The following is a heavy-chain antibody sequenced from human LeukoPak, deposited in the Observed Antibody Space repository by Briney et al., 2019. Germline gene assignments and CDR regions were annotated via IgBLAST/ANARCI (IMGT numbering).Heavy chain of an antibody. CDR2: IIPIFGTA. Sequence: SVKVSCKASGGTFSSYAISWVRQAPGQGLEWMGGIIPIFGTANYAQKFQGRVTITADKSTSTAYMELSSLRSEGTAVYYCARAREDLWFGESRTYYFDYWGQGTLVTVSS. J-gene: IGHJ4*02. CDR3: ARAREDLWFGESRTYYFDY. CDR1: GGTFSSYA. V-gene: IGHV1-69*06. D-gene: IGHD3-10*01.